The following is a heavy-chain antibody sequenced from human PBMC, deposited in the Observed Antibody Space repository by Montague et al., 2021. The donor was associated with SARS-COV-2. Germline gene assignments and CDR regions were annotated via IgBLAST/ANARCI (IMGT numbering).Heavy chain of an antibody. CDR3: ARRITMVRGVTKRNNWFDP. V-gene: IGHV4-4*02. CDR1: GGSISSDNW. D-gene: IGHD3-10*01. Sequence: SETLSLTCAVSGGSISSDNWWSWVRQSPGKGLEWIGEIFHSGSTNYNPSLKSRVTMSVDKSKNDFSLKLSPVTAADTAMYYCARRITMVRGVTKRNNWFDPWGREILVTVSS. CDR2: IFHSGST. J-gene: IGHJ5*02.